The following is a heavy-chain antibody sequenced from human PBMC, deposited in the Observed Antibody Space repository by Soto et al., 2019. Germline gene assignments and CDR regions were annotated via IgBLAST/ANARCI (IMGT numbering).Heavy chain of an antibody. CDR1: GFTFSSYG. CDR3: ARDHGGNIAVADYYFDY. V-gene: IGHV3-33*01. J-gene: IGHJ4*02. CDR2: IWYDGSNK. Sequence: QVQLVESGGGVVQPGRSLRLSCAASGFTFSSYGMHWVRQAPGKGLEWVAVIWYDGSNKYYADSVKGRFTISRDNSKNTLYLQMNSLRAEDTALYYCARDHGGNIAVADYYFDYWGQGTLVTVSS. D-gene: IGHD6-19*01.